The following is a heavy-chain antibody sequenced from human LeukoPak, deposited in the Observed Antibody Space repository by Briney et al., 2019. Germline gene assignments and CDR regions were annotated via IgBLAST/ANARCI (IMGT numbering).Heavy chain of an antibody. V-gene: IGHV3-21*01. CDR2: ISSSSSYI. CDR1: GFTFSSYS. Sequence: GGSLRLSCAASGFTFSSYSMNWVRQAPGKGLEWVSSISSSSSYIYYADSVKGRFTISRDNAKNSLYLQMNRLRAEDTAVYYCARVPGRYSSSWYGPEDWTVWGQGTTVTVSS. J-gene: IGHJ6*02. CDR3: ARVPGRYSSSWYGPEDWTV. D-gene: IGHD6-13*01.